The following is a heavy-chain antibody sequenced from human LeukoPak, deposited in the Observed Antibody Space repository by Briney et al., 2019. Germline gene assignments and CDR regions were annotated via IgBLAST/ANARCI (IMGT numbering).Heavy chain of an antibody. D-gene: IGHD5-18*01. CDR2: TSGSGGST. J-gene: IGHJ4*02. Sequence: GGSLRLSCAASGFTLSSYAMSWVRQAPGKGLEWVSATSGSGGSTYYADSVKGRFTISRDNSKNTLYLQMNSLRAEDTAVYYCAKPRDTQGDPFDYWGQGTLVTVSS. CDR1: GFTLSSYA. CDR3: AKPRDTQGDPFDY. V-gene: IGHV3-23*01.